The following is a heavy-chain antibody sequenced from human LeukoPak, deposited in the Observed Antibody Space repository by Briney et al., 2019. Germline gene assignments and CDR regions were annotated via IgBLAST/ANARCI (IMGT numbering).Heavy chain of an antibody. Sequence: SETLSLTCDVSGGSITQTNYRTWVRQPPGKGLEWIGEVNLQGSTNYNPSLMRRVAISVDTSANHVSLQLTSVTAADTAVYYCAREGGPYRPLDYSGQGTLVTVSS. CDR2: VNLQGST. V-gene: IGHV4-4*02. J-gene: IGHJ4*02. CDR3: AREGGPYRPLDY. CDR1: GGSITQTNY.